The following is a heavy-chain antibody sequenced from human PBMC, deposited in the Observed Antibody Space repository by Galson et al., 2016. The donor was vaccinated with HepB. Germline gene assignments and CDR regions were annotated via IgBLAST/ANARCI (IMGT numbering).Heavy chain of an antibody. V-gene: IGHV3-7*05. CDR1: GFTFSDYW. D-gene: IGHD3-22*01. Sequence: SLRLSCAASGFTFSDYWVAWVRQTPGEGLEWEANIKQDGSEKYYVDSVKGRFTISRDNAKNSLYLQMNSLRPEDTAVYYCSSAAYHYGSNGYYFAYWGQGTLVTVSS. CDR3: SSAAYHYGSNGYYFAY. J-gene: IGHJ4*02. CDR2: IKQDGSEK.